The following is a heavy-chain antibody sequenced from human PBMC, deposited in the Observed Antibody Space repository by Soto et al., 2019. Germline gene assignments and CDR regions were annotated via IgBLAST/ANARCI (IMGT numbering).Heavy chain of an antibody. CDR2: IYHSGST. Sequence: SETLSLTCTVSGGSIRSSHWWSWVRQPPGKGLERIGEIYHSGSTNLDPSFKSRVTLSVDKSKNQFSLKLTSVTAAGTAVYYCARDKATVGGYNLYDPWGQGILVTVSS. CDR3: ARDKATVGGYNLYDP. CDR1: GGSIRSSHW. J-gene: IGHJ5*02. V-gene: IGHV4-4*02. D-gene: IGHD3-16*01.